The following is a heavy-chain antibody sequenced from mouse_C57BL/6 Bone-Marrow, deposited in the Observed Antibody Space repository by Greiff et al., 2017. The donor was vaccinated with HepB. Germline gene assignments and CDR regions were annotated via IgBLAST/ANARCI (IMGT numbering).Heavy chain of an antibody. J-gene: IGHJ2*01. V-gene: IGHV1-63*01. CDR3: ARSPENSNYAYFDY. D-gene: IGHD2-5*01. CDR1: GYTFTNYW. Sequence: QVQLQQSGAELVRPGTSVKMSCKASGYTFTNYWIGWAKQRPGHGLEWIGDIYPGGGYTNYNEKFKGKATLTADKSSSTAYMQFSSLTSEDSAIYYCARSPENSNYAYFDYWGQGTTLTVSS. CDR2: IYPGGGYT.